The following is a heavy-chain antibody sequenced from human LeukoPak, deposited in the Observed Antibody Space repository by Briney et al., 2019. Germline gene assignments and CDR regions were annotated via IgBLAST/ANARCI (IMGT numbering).Heavy chain of an antibody. J-gene: IGHJ4*02. D-gene: IGHD6-19*01. Sequence: GGSLRLSCAASGFTFSSYWMHWVRQAPGKWLVWVSRINSDGSSTSYADSVKGRFTISRDNANNTRYLQMNSLRAEDTAVYYCARPYRSGWWYFDYWGQGTLVTVSS. V-gene: IGHV3-74*01. CDR1: GFTFSSYW. CDR3: ARPYRSGWWYFDY. CDR2: INSDGSST.